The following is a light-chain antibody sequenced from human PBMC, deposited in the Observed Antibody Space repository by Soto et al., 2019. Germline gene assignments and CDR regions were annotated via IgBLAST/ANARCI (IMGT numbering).Light chain of an antibody. CDR2: GAS. J-gene: IGKJ1*01. CDR1: QSVSSN. CDR3: QHYGDSSWT. V-gene: IGKV3-20*01. Sequence: EVVMTQSPATLSVSMGERATLSCRASQSVSSNLAWYQQKPDQAPRLLIFGASSRASGIPDRFSGSGSGTDFTLTLSRLEPEDFALYYCQHYGDSSWTFGQGTKVDIK.